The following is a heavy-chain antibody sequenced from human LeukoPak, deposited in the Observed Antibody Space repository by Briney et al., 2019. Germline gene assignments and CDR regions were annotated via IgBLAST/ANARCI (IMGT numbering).Heavy chain of an antibody. CDR2: IYYTGNT. CDR1: GGSISSGGYS. J-gene: IGHJ6*03. V-gene: IGHV4-30-4*07. Sequence: SETLSLTCAVSGGSISSGGYSWSWIRQPPGKAMEFIAYIYYTGNTYFNPSLKSRVTISVDTSKNQFSLKLSSVTAADTAMYYCAKEVGNYYYYYMDVWGKGTTVTVSS. D-gene: IGHD1-26*01. CDR3: AKEVGNYYYYYMDV.